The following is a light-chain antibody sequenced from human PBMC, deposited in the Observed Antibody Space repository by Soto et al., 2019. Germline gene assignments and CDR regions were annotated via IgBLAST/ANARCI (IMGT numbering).Light chain of an antibody. CDR1: QGIATT. J-gene: IGKJ4*01. CDR2: DAS. Sequence: EIVVTQSPATLSGSPGEGATLSCRASQGIATTVAWYQQKPGQTPRLLIYDASIRATGVPARFSGSASGTEFTLTTTSLQSEDFAVYYCQHYSDWPLTFGGGTKADIK. CDR3: QHYSDWPLT. V-gene: IGKV3-15*01.